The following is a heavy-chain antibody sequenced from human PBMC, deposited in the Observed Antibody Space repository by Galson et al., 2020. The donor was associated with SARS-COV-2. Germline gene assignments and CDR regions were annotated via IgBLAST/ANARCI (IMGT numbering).Heavy chain of an antibody. Sequence: GGSLRLSCAASGFTFSSYTMHWVRQAPGTGLEWVADMSYDGSYKDYTDSVKGRFTISRDNSNNTLFLHMNSLRPGDTAVYFCARSHVAPGIAGLDVWGQGTTVTVSS. CDR2: MSYDGSYK. V-gene: IGHV3-30-3*01. CDR1: GFTFSSYT. D-gene: IGHD5-12*01. J-gene: IGHJ6*02. CDR3: ARSHVAPGIAGLDV.